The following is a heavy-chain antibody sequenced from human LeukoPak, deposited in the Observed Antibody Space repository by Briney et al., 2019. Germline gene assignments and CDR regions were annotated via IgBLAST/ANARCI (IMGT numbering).Heavy chain of an antibody. V-gene: IGHV3-23*01. CDR2: ISRSGGST. Sequence: PGGSLRLSCAASGFTFGSYAMSWVRRAPGKGLEWVSAISRSGGSTDYADSVKGRFTLSRDNSKNTLYLQMNSLRVEDTAVYYCTKDRGRMWVQVANWGQGTLVTVSS. CDR3: TKDRGRMWVQVAN. D-gene: IGHD2-15*01. J-gene: IGHJ4*02. CDR1: GFTFGSYA.